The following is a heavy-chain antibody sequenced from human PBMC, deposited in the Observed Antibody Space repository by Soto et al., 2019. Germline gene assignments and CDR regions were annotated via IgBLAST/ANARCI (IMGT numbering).Heavy chain of an antibody. Sequence: SETLSLTCTVSGGSISSYYWSWIRQPPGKGLEWIGYIYSSGSTNYNPSLKSRVTISVDTSKSQFSLKLTSVTAAATAVYYCARDRYSSGYGGQGTQVTVPQ. J-gene: IGHJ4*02. V-gene: IGHV4-59*01. CDR1: GGSISSYY. CDR3: ARDRYSSGY. D-gene: IGHD6-19*01. CDR2: IYSSGST.